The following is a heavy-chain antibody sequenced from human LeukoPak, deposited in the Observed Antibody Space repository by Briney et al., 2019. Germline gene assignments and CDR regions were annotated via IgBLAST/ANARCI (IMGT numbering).Heavy chain of an antibody. CDR2: IIPIFGTA. D-gene: IGHD3-9*01. V-gene: IGHV1-69*13. CDR3: ARSRYFDWLSPYYYYGMDV. CDR1: GGTFGSYA. J-gene: IGHJ6*04. Sequence: SVKVSCKASGGTFGSYAISWVRQAPGQGLEWMGGIIPIFGTANYAQKFQGRVTITADESTSTAYMELSSLRSEDTAVYYCARSRYFDWLSPYYYYGMDVWGKGTTVTVSS.